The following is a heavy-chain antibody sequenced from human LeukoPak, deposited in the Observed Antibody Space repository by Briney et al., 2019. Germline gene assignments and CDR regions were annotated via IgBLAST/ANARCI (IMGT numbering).Heavy chain of an antibody. V-gene: IGHV1-69*01. J-gene: IGHJ4*02. CDR1: GGTFSSYA. Sequence: SGKVSCRASGGTFSSYAISCVRQAPGHGLKCMGGIIPIFGTANYAQKLQGRGTITADESTSTAYMELSSLRSEDTAVYYCARGRAYGSGSYTLDYWGQGTLVTVSS. D-gene: IGHD3-10*01. CDR2: IIPIFGTA. CDR3: ARGRAYGSGSYTLDY.